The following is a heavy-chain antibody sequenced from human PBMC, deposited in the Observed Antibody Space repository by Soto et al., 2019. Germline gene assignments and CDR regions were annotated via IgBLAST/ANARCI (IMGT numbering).Heavy chain of an antibody. V-gene: IGHV3-11*04. Sequence: GGSLRLSCAASGFTFSDYYMSWIRQAPGKGLEWVSYISSSGSTIYYADSVKGRFTISRENAKNSLYLQMNSLRAGDTAVYYCARGKYYSDSSGYYYGPDAFDIWGQVTMFT. CDR2: ISSSGSTI. D-gene: IGHD3-22*01. CDR3: ARGKYYSDSSGYYYGPDAFDI. CDR1: GFTFSDYY. J-gene: IGHJ3*02.